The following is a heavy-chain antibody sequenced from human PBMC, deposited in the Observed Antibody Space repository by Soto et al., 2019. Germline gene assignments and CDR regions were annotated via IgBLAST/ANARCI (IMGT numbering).Heavy chain of an antibody. CDR2: ISASGGST. D-gene: IGHD1-20*01. CDR3: AEDPRYNWKVDY. J-gene: IGHJ4*02. CDR1: GFTFSSYA. V-gene: IGHV3-23*01. Sequence: EVQLLESGGGLVQPGGSLRLSCAASGFTFSSYAMSCVRQAPGKGLEWVSAISASGGSTYYADSAKGRFTISRDNSKNKLYLQMNSLRAEDTAVYSCAEDPRYNWKVDYWGQGTLVTVSS.